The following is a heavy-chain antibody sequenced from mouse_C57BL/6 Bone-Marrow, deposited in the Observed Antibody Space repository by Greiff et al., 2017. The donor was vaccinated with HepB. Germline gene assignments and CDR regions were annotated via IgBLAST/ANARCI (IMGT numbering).Heavy chain of an antibody. CDR1: GYTFTDYY. CDR2: IYPGSGNT. Sequence: QVQLQQSGAELVRPGASVRLSCKASGYTFTDYYINWVKQRPGQGLEWIARIYPGSGNTYYNEKFKGKATLTAEKSSSTAYMQLSSLTSEDSAVYFCARRGLAYYFDYWGQGTTLTVSS. V-gene: IGHV1-76*01. D-gene: IGHD2-2*01. CDR3: ARRGLAYYFDY. J-gene: IGHJ2*01.